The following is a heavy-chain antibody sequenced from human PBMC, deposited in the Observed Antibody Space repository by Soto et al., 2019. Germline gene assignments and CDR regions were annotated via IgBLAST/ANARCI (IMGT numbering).Heavy chain of an antibody. J-gene: IGHJ3*02. CDR1: SGSISSSNW. V-gene: IGHV4-4*02. Sequence: PSETLSLTCAVSSGSISSSNWWSWVRQPPGKGLEWIGAIYHSGSTYYNPSLKSRVTISVDKSKNQFSLRLTSVTAADTAVYYCARRVQLERRGDAFDIWGQGTMVTVSS. CDR3: ARRVQLERRGDAFDI. CDR2: IYHSGST. D-gene: IGHD1-1*01.